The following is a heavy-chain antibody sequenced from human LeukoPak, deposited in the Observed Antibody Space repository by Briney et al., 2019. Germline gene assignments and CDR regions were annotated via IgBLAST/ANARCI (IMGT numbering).Heavy chain of an antibody. Sequence: PGESLKISCKGSGYSFTSSWISWVCQMPGKGLEWMGRIDPSDSYTNYSPSFQGHVTISADKSISTAYLQWSSLRASDTAMYYCARGTYCGGGSCVFDYWGQGTLVTVSS. J-gene: IGHJ4*02. D-gene: IGHD2-15*01. CDR3: ARGTYCGGGSCVFDY. CDR2: IDPSDSYT. CDR1: GYSFTSSW. V-gene: IGHV5-10-1*01.